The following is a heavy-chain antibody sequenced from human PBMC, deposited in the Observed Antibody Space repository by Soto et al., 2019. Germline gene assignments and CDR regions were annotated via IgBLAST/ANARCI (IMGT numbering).Heavy chain of an antibody. CDR2: IYTSGST. CDR3: ARDQYSSSWGSYYYYGMDV. J-gene: IGHJ6*01. V-gene: IGHV4-4*07. D-gene: IGHD6-13*01. CDR1: GCSISSYY. Sequence: SETLSLTCTVSGCSISSYYWSWIRHPAGKGLEWIGRIYTSGSTNYNPSLKSRVTMSVDTSKNQFSLKLSSVTAADTAVYYCARDQYSSSWGSYYYYGMDVWGQGTTVTVSS.